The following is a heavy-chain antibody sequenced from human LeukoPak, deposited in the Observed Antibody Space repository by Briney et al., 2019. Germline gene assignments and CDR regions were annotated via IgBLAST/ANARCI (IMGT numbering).Heavy chain of an antibody. CDR3: ARKIEGAMVREPGWFDP. D-gene: IGHD3-10*01. V-gene: IGHV4-30-4*08. CDR1: GGSISSGDYY. J-gene: IGHJ5*02. CDR2: IYYSGST. Sequence: SETLSLTCTVSGGSISSGDYYWSRIRQPPGKGLEWIGYIYYSGSTYYNPSLKSRVTMSVDTSKNQFSLKLSSVTAADTAVYYCARKIEGAMVREPGWFDPWGQGTLVTVSS.